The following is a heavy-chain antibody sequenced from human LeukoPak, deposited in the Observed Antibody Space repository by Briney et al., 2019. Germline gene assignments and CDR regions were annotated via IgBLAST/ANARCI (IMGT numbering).Heavy chain of an antibody. Sequence: GASVKVSCNASGYMFTSLGISWVRHAPGQGPERMGIINASGGSTSYAQKFQGRVTMTRDTSTSTVYMELSSLRSEDTAVYYCAREVQLWFNNYGMDVWGQGTTVTVSS. CDR1: GYMFTSLG. CDR3: AREVQLWFNNYGMDV. D-gene: IGHD5-18*01. J-gene: IGHJ6*02. CDR2: INASGGST. V-gene: IGHV1-46*01.